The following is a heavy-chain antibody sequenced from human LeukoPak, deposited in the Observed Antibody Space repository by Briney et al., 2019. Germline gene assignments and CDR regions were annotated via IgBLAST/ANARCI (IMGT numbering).Heavy chain of an antibody. J-gene: IGHJ4*02. V-gene: IGHV4-39*01. CDR2: VYSSGST. CDR1: GDSISSARNY. D-gene: IGHD5-18*01. CDR3: ARHLSGTAMAHYFDF. Sequence: NPSETLSLTCSVSGDSISSARNYWGWIRQSPGKGLEWLASVYSSGSTHSNPSLTSRVSISIDTSKNQFSLKLYSVTASDAAIYYCARHLSGTAMAHYFDFWGQGTLVTVSS.